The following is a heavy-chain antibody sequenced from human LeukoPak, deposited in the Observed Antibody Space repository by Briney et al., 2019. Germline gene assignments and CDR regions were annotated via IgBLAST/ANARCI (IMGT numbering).Heavy chain of an antibody. CDR3: AKVLAYYFDY. CDR2: IGSGT. Sequence: GGSLRLSCAASGFTFSDYAMNWVRQAPGKGLEWVSAIGSGTYYADSVKGRFTISRDNSKNTLYLQMNSLRAEDTAVYYCAKVLAYYFDYWGQGTLVTVSS. J-gene: IGHJ4*02. V-gene: IGHV3-23*01. CDR1: GFTFSDYA.